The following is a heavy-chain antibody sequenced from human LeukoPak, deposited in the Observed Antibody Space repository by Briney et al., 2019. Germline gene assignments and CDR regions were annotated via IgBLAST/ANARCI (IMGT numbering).Heavy chain of an antibody. D-gene: IGHD1-26*01. J-gene: IGHJ4*02. Sequence: PRGSLRLSCAASGFTFSGSAMHWVRQASGKGLEWVGRIRSKANSYATAYAASVKGRFTISRDDSKNTAYLQMNSLKTEDTAVYYCTRHPGEGYFDYWGQGTQVTVSS. CDR3: TRHPGEGYFDY. V-gene: IGHV3-73*01. CDR2: IRSKANSYAT. CDR1: GFTFSGSA.